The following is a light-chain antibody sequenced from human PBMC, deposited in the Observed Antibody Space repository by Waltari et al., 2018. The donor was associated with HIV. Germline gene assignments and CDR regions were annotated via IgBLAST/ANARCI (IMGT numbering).Light chain of an antibody. Sequence: EIVMTQSPATLSVSPGERVTLSCRASQSVGSNLAWYQQRPGQAPRLLIYGASSRATGIPDRFSGSGSGTDFTLTITRLEPEDFAVYHCQQYVNSPWTFGQWTNIEIK. CDR2: GAS. J-gene: IGKJ1*01. V-gene: IGKV3-20*01. CDR1: QSVGSN. CDR3: QQYVNSPWT.